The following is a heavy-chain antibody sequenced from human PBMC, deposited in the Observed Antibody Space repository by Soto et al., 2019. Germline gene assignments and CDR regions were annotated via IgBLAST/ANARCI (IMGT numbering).Heavy chain of an antibody. CDR1: GASISTYY. J-gene: IGHJ5*02. V-gene: IGHV4-59*01. D-gene: IGHD2-8*02. CDR2: LSFTGST. Sequence: SETLSLTCTVSGASISTYYLSWMRQPPGKGLECIGTLSFTGSTNYNPSLKSRVNISLDTSKNQLSLKLRSVTAADTAVYYCAKAWGTVSLNWFDPWGQGTLVT. CDR3: AKAWGTVSLNWFDP.